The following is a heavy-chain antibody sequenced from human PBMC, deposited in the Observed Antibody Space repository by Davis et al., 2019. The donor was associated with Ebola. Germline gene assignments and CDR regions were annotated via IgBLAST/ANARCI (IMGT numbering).Heavy chain of an antibody. D-gene: IGHD3-22*01. CDR3: ARDSLYYDSSGYYSSAGMDV. CDR1: GFSFSSYA. CDR2: ISYDGSNK. J-gene: IGHJ6*02. V-gene: IGHV3-30-3*01. Sequence: PGGSLRLFCAASGFSFSSYAMHWVRQAPGKGLEWVAVISYDGSNKYYADSVKGRFTISRDNSKNTLYLQMNSLRAEDTAVYYCARDSLYYDSSGYYSSAGMDVWGQGTTVTVSS.